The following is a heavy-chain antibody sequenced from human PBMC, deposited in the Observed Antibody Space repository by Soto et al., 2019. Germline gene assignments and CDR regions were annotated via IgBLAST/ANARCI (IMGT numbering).Heavy chain of an antibody. CDR2: IDSSYSYT. V-gene: IGHV5-10-1*01. J-gene: IGHJ6*02. Sequence: PGESLKISCKGSGYSFTSYWISWVRQMPGKGLEWMGRIDSSYSYTNHSPSFQGHVTISADNAKNSLFLQMNSLRDEDTVLYYCAGHYDYVWGSGLMDLWGQGTTVTVSS. CDR1: GYSFTSYW. CDR3: AGHYDYVWGSGLMDL. D-gene: IGHD3-16*01.